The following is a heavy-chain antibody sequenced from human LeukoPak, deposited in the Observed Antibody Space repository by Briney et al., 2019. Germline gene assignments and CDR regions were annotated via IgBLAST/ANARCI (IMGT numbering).Heavy chain of an antibody. D-gene: IGHD3-10*01. Sequence: SETLSPTCTVSGGSISSYYWNWIRQPPGEGLEWIGYIYYSGSTNYNPSLKSRVTISVDTSKNQFSLKLNSVTAADTAVYYCARSLQYNNNNYFYYGMDVWGQGTTVTVYS. CDR1: GGSISSYY. J-gene: IGHJ6*02. CDR3: ARSLQYNNNNYFYYGMDV. V-gene: IGHV4-59*01. CDR2: IYYSGST.